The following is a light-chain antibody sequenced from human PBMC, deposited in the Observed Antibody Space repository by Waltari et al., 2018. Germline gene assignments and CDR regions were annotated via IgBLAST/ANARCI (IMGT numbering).Light chain of an antibody. CDR1: SRAFGGYNY. CDR3: SSYAGDITLL. CDR2: EVS. V-gene: IGLV2-14*01. Sequence: QSALTQPATVSWSPGQSITIPCTGTSRAFGGYNYVSWYQQHPGKAPKLIISEVSNRPSGVSNRFSGSKSGNTASLTISGLQTEDEADYYCSSYAGDITLLFGTGTKVSVL. J-gene: IGLJ1*01.